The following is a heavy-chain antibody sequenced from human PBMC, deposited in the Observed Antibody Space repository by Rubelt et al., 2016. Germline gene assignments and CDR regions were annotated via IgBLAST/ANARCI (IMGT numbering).Heavy chain of an antibody. J-gene: IGHJ6*02. CDR1: GGSFSGYS. CDR3: AREYLYGSGPYYYYTMDV. Sequence: QVQLQQWGAGLLKPSETLSLTCAVYGGSFSGYSWTWFRQPPGKGLEWIGESNHSGSTNYNPSLKSRVTISVDTSKNQLPLNRRSVTAADTAVYYCAREYLYGSGPYYYYTMDVWGQGTTVTVSS. V-gene: IGHV4-34*01. CDR2: SNHSGST. D-gene: IGHD3-10*01.